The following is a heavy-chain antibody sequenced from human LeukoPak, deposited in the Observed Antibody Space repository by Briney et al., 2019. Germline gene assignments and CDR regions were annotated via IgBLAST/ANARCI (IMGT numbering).Heavy chain of an antibody. D-gene: IGHD3-10*01. J-gene: IGHJ3*02. CDR1: GGSISSYY. V-gene: IGHV4-59*01. CDR3: ARTMVRGVRGAFDI. Sequence: PSETLSLTCTVSGGSISSYYWSWIRQPPGQGLEWIGYTYYSGSTNYNPSLKSRVTISVDTSKNQFSLKLSSVTAADTAVCYCARTMVRGVRGAFDIWGQGTMVTVSS. CDR2: TYYSGST.